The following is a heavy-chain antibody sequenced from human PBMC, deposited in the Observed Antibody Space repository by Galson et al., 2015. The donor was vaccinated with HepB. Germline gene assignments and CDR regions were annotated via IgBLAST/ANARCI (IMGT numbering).Heavy chain of an antibody. CDR1: GFTFSSYA. CDR2: ISYDGSNK. CDR3: ARDEQAIDAAGTPAFDY. J-gene: IGHJ4*02. Sequence: SLRLSCAASGFTFSSYAMHWVRQAPGKGLEWVAVISYDGSNKYYADSVKGRFTISRDNSKNTLYLQMNSLRAEDTAVYYCARDEQAIDAAGTPAFDYWGQGTLVTVSS. D-gene: IGHD6-13*01. V-gene: IGHV3-30-3*01.